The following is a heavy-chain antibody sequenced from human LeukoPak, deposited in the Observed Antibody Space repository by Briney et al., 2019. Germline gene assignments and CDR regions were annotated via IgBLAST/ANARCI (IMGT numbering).Heavy chain of an antibody. J-gene: IGHJ3*02. D-gene: IGHD6-13*01. CDR2: IYYSGST. V-gene: IGHV4-59*08. CDR1: GGSISSDY. CDR3: ARRGAAAGRGDAFDI. Sequence: SETLSLTCTVSGGSISSDYWSWIRQPPGKGLEWIGYIYYSGSTNYNPSLKSRVTISVDTSKNQFSLKLSSVTAADTAAYYCARRGAAAGRGDAFDIWGQGTMVTVSS.